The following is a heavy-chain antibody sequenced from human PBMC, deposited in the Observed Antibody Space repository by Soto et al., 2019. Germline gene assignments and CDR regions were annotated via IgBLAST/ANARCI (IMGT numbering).Heavy chain of an antibody. CDR1: GFTFSSYA. Sequence: EVQLLESGGGLVQPGGSLRLSCAASGFTFSSYAMSWVRQAPGKGLEWVSAISGSGGSTYYADSVKGRFTISRDNSKNTLYLQMNSMRAEDTVGYYCAPHEWFIYYFDYWGQGTLVTVAS. CDR3: APHEWFIYYFDY. CDR2: ISGSGGST. J-gene: IGHJ4*02. V-gene: IGHV3-23*01. D-gene: IGHD3-3*01.